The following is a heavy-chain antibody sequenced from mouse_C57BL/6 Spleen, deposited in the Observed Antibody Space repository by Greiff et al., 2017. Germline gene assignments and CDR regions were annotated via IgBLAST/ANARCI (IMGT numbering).Heavy chain of an antibody. D-gene: IGHD1-1*01. CDR2: IDPEAGDT. CDR3: ARPITTVVATGYFDV. Sequence: SVSSLVKPGASVTLSCTASGFNIKDYYMHWVKQRTEQGLAWIGRIDPEAGDTKYAPNFQGKATITAAPSSNPAYLQLSSLTSEDTAVYYCARPITTVVATGYFDVWGTGTTVTVSS. V-gene: IGHV14-2*01. CDR1: GFNIKDYY. J-gene: IGHJ1*03.